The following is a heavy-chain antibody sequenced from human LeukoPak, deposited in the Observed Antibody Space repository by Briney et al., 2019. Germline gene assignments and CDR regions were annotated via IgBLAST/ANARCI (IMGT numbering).Heavy chain of an antibody. Sequence: GGSLRLSCAASGFTFSSYAMHGVRQGPGKGLEWVAVISYGGSNKYHADSVKGRFTISRDNSKNTLYLQMNSLRAEDSALYYCAKDFSGGNVGGFFDYWGQGTLVTVSS. CDR2: ISYGGSNK. D-gene: IGHD3-10*02. V-gene: IGHV3-30*14. CDR3: AKDFSGGNVGGFFDY. J-gene: IGHJ4*02. CDR1: GFTFSSYA.